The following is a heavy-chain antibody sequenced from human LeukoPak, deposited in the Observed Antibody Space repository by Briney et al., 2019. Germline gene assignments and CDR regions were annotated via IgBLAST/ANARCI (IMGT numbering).Heavy chain of an antibody. D-gene: IGHD3-10*01. V-gene: IGHV1-69*04. Sequence: ASVKVSCKASGGTFSSYAISWVRQAPGQGLEWMGRIIPILGIANYAQKFKGRVTITADKSTSTAYMELSSLRSEDTAVYYCARVSGVKTAVGAFDIWGQGTMVTVSS. CDR1: GGTFSSYA. CDR3: ARVSGVKTAVGAFDI. J-gene: IGHJ3*02. CDR2: IIPILGIA.